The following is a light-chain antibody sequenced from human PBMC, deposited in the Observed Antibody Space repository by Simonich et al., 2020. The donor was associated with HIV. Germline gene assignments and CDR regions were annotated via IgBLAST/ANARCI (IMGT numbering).Light chain of an antibody. CDR3: QQYYSALS. CDR2: WAS. CDR1: QRVLYSSDNKNY. J-gene: IGKJ4*01. Sequence: DIVMTQSPDSLAVSLGERATINCKSSQRVLYSSDNKNYLAWYQLKPGQPPKLLIYWASTRQSGVPERFSGTGSGTDFTLTISSLQAEDVAVYYCQQYYSALSFGGGTRVEIK. V-gene: IGKV4-1*01.